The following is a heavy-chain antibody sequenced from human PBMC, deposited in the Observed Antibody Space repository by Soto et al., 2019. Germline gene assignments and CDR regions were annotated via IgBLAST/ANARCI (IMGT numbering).Heavy chain of an antibody. J-gene: IGHJ5*02. CDR1: GFDFKNYP. CDR2: LSFDGNHR. CDR3: PRDRFGSPFLGEFDP. Sequence: QVQLVESGGGEVQPGRSLRLSCAASGFDFKNYPMHWVRQVPGKGLEWVAVLSFDGNHRYYADSVKGRFTVSRDNSKNEQYVQMGSVRTEDAGVYCCPRDRFGSPFLGEFDPWGQGALVTVSS. V-gene: IGHV3-30-3*01. D-gene: IGHD3-10*01.